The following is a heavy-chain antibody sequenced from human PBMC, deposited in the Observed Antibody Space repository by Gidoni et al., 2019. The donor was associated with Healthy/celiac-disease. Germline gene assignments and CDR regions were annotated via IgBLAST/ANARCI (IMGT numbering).Heavy chain of an antibody. CDR2: IYHSGST. D-gene: IGHD3-3*01. CDR1: GYSISSGYY. V-gene: IGHV4-38-2*02. CDR3: ARDQYAYYDFWSGYSANDAFDS. Sequence: QVQLQESGPGLVQPSETLSLTCAVSGYSISSGYYWGWIRQPPGKGLDWIGSIYHSGSTYYNPSLKSRVTISVDTSKNQFSLKLSSVTAADTAVYYCARDQYAYYDFWSGYSANDAFDSWGQGTMVTVSS. J-gene: IGHJ3*02.